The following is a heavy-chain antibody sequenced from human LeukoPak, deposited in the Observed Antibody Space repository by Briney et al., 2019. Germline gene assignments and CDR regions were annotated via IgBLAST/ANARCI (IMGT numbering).Heavy chain of an antibody. Sequence: GESLQISCKGSGYNFTTYWIGWARQMPGKGLEWMGIIYPGDSDTRYSPSFQGQVTFSADKSISTAYLQWSRLKASDTAMYYCARQMVGSSWPNFDYWGQGTLVTVSS. CDR1: GYNFTTYW. CDR2: IYPGDSDT. CDR3: ARQMVGSSWPNFDY. V-gene: IGHV5-51*01. D-gene: IGHD6-13*01. J-gene: IGHJ4*02.